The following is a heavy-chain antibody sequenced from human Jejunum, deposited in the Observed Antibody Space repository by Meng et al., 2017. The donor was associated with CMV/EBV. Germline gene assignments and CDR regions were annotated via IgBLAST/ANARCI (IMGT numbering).Heavy chain of an antibody. CDR1: EFSVIRNN. CDR2: IYSGEST. Sequence: SCTASEFSVIRNNMTWVRQAPGQGLEWVSAIYSGESTYYADSVKGRFTISRDNSKNTLYLQMNSLRAEDTAVYYCAKKYSGSFDYWGQGTLVTVSS. V-gene: IGHV3-53*01. J-gene: IGHJ4*02. CDR3: AKKYSGSFDY. D-gene: IGHD1-26*01.